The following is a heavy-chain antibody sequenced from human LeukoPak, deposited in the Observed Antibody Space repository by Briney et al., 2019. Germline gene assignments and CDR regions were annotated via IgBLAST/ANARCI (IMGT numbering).Heavy chain of an antibody. V-gene: IGHV4-61*02. Sequence: PSETLSLTCTVSGGSISSGSYYWSWIRQPAGKGLEWIGRIYTSGSTNYNPSLKSRVTISVDTSKNQFSLKLSSVTAADTAVYYCARDQYYDFWSGYSDYYYYYMDVWGKGTTVTVPS. CDR3: ARDQYYDFWSGYSDYYYYYMDV. J-gene: IGHJ6*03. D-gene: IGHD3-3*01. CDR2: IYTSGST. CDR1: GGSISSGSYY.